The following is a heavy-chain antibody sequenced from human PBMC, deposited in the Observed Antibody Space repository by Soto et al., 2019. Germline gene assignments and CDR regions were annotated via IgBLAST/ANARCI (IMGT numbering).Heavy chain of an antibody. V-gene: IGHV3-48*03. J-gene: IGHJ4*02. CDR2: IFTTGTTM. CDR1: GFTFSSYS. CDR3: ARDKDWAFDY. D-gene: IGHD3-9*01. Sequence: PGGSLRLSCVASGFTFSSYSIVWVRQAPGKGLEWLSYIFTTGTTMYYADSVKGRFTVSRDNAKNSVFLLLNSLRAEDTAAYYCARDKDWAFDYWGQGTLVTVSS.